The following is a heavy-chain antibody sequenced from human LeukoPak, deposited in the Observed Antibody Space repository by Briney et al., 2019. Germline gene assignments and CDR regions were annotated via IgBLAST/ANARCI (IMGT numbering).Heavy chain of an antibody. CDR1: GYTFTSYF. J-gene: IGHJ6*02. CDR3: ARRSSNYYYNMDV. Sequence: ASVKVSCKASGYTFTSYFIHWVRQAPGQGLEWMGIINPSAGGTNYAQKFQGRVTMTRNTSTSTVYMELSSLRSEDTAVYYCARRSSNYYYNMDVWGQGTTGTVSS. D-gene: IGHD3-10*01. V-gene: IGHV1-46*01. CDR2: INPSAGGT.